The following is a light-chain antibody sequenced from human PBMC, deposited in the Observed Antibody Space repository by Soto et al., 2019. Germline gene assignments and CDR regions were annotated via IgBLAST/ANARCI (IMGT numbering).Light chain of an antibody. CDR2: WAS. J-gene: IGKJ4*01. V-gene: IGKV4-1*01. Sequence: DIVMTQSPDSLAVSLGERATINCKSSQSVIYSSNNKNFLAWYQQKAGQPPKLLIYWASTRKSGVPDRISGSGSGTDFTLTISSLQAEDVAVYYCQQYFGTPLTFGGGTKLEIK. CDR1: QSVIYSSNNKNF. CDR3: QQYFGTPLT.